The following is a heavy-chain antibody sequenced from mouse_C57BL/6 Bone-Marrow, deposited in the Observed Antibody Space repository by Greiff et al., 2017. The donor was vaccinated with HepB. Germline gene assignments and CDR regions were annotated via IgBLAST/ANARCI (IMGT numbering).Heavy chain of an antibody. CDR3: ARWESPYFDV. V-gene: IGHV1-7*01. Sequence: QVQLQQSGAELAKPGASVKLSCQASGYTFTSYWMHWVKQRPGQGLEWIGYINPSSGYTTYNQKFKDKATLTADKSSSTAYMQLSSLTYEDSAVYYCARWESPYFDVWGTVTTVTVSS. J-gene: IGHJ1*03. CDR2: INPSSGYT. D-gene: IGHD4-1*01. CDR1: GYTFTSYW.